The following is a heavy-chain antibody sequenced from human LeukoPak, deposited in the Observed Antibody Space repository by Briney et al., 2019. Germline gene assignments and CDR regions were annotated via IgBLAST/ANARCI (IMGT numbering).Heavy chain of an antibody. CDR3: ARGGSYVLNFDY. J-gene: IGHJ4*02. D-gene: IGHD1-26*01. CDR1: GGSISSYY. CDR2: IYYSGST. Sequence: SETLSLTCTVSGGSISSYYWSWIRQPPGKGLEWIGYIYYSGSTNYNPSLKGRVTISVDTSKNQFSLKLSSVTAADMAVYYCARGGSYVLNFDYWGQGTLVTVSS. V-gene: IGHV4-59*01.